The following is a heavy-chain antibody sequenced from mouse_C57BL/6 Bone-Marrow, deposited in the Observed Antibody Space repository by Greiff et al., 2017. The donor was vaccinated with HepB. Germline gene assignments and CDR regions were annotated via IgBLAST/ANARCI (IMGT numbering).Heavy chain of an antibody. V-gene: IGHV2-3*01. CDR3: ARGGNYFDY. CDR2: IWGDGST. Sequence: QVQLKESGPGLVAPSQSLSITCTVSGFSLTSYGVSWVRQPPGKGLEWLGVIWGDGSTNYHSALISRLSITKDNSKSQVFLKLTSLQTDDTATYYCARGGNYFDYWGQGTPLTVSS. J-gene: IGHJ2*01. CDR1: GFSLTSYG.